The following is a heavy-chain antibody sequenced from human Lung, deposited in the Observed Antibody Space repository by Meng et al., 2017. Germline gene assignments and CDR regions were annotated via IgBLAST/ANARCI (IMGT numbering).Heavy chain of an antibody. J-gene: IGHJ4*02. CDR3: ARDEDISAAGKLFGDY. CDR2: IDPKSGDT. V-gene: IGHV1-2*06. CDR1: GYNFPDDW. D-gene: IGHD6-13*01. Sequence: VHVGGEGKEPGGSWKFSIMPSGYNFPDDWLHWVRRAPGQGLEWMGRIDPKSGDTHYAQRFQGRVTMTGDTSISTAYMELSGLRSDDTAMYYCARDEDISAAGKLFGDYWGQGTLVTVSS.